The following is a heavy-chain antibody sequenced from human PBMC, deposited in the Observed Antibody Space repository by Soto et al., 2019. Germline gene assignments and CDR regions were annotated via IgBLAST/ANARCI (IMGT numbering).Heavy chain of an antibody. J-gene: IGHJ4*02. D-gene: IGHD3-10*01. Sequence: PSETLSLTCTVSGGSISSSSYYWGWIRQPPAKGLEWIGSFYYSGTKHYNPSLKSRVTMSVDMSKNQFSLKLSSVTAADTAVYYCARRREGLFGRQYYFDYWGQGTLVTVSS. CDR3: ARRREGLFGRQYYFDY. V-gene: IGHV4-39*01. CDR1: GGSISSSSYY. CDR2: FYYSGTK.